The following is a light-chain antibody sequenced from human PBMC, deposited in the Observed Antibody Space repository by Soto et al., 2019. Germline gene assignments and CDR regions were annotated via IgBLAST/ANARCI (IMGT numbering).Light chain of an antibody. CDR3: QQYETSPRVFT. Sequence: EIVLTQSPGTLSLSPGERATLSCRASQSVSSTNLAWYQQKPGQAPRLLSYGTSTRATGIPDRFSGSGSGTVFTPTISRLEAEDFAVYYCQQYETSPRVFTFGPGTKVDIK. J-gene: IGKJ3*01. V-gene: IGKV3-20*01. CDR2: GTS. CDR1: QSVSSTN.